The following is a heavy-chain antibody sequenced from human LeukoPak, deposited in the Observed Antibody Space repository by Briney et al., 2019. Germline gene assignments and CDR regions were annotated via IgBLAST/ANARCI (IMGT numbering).Heavy chain of an antibody. V-gene: IGHV3-66*01. J-gene: IGHJ4*02. Sequence: GGSLRLSCAASGFTVSSNYMSWVRQAPGKGLEWVSVIYSGGSTYYADSVKGRFTISRDNSKNTLYLQMNSLRAEDTAVYFCANKPTLSCTHGVCVVIDYWGQGALVTVSS. D-gene: IGHD2-8*01. CDR1: GFTVSSNY. CDR3: ANKPTLSCTHGVCVVIDY. CDR2: IYSGGST.